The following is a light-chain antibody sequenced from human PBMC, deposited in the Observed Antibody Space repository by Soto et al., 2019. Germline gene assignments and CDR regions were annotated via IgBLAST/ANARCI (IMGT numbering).Light chain of an antibody. Sequence: DIQMTQSPSTLSASIGDRVTITCRASQSITTWFAWYQQKPGKAPKVLIYDASSLESGVPSRFSGSGSGTEFTLTISSRQPDDFATYYCQDHDRALTFGQGTKLEMK. CDR1: QSITTW. CDR2: DAS. V-gene: IGKV1-5*01. CDR3: QDHDRALT. J-gene: IGKJ2*01.